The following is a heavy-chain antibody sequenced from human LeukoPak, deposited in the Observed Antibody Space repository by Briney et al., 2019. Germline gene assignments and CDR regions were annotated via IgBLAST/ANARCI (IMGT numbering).Heavy chain of an antibody. Sequence: ASVKVSCKASGYTFTSYDINCVRQATGQGLEWMGWMNPNSGNTGYAQKFQGRVTMTRNTSISTAYMELSSLRSEDTAVYYCARGRLDSSGYHFDYWGQGTLVTVSS. V-gene: IGHV1-8*01. CDR2: MNPNSGNT. D-gene: IGHD3-22*01. J-gene: IGHJ4*02. CDR1: GYTFTSYD. CDR3: ARGRLDSSGYHFDY.